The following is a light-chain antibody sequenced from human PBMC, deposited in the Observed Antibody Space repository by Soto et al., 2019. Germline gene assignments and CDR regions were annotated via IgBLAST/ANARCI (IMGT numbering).Light chain of an antibody. CDR1: NSNVGNNT. CDR3: QSRDSSLSSSWV. CDR2: GND. Sequence: QSVLTQPPSASGTPGQRVTISCSGSNSNVGNNTVNWYQQFPGTSPRLLIEGNDQRPSGVPDRFSGSKSGTSASLAITGLQADDEAVYYCQSRDSSLSSSWVFGAGTKLTVL. J-gene: IGLJ3*02. V-gene: IGLV1-44*01.